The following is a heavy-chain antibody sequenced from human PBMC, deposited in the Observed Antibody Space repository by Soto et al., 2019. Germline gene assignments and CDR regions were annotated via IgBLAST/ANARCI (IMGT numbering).Heavy chain of an antibody. V-gene: IGHV3-30-3*01. CDR2: ISYDGINK. J-gene: IGHJ3*02. D-gene: IGHD2-21*01. CDR3: SGLHIVVVNATDAFDI. Sequence: PGGSLRLSCAASGFTFSSYSIHWVRHAPRKGLEWVAVISYDGINKYYADSVKGRFTISRDNSKNTLYLQMNSLRAEDTAVYYCSGLHIVVVNATDAFDIWGRGIMVTVSS. CDR1: GFTFSSYS.